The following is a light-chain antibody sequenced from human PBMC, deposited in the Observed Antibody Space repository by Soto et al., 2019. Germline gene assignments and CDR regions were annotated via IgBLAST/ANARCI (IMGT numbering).Light chain of an antibody. CDR3: QQYDNSPLT. V-gene: IGKV3-20*01. CDR2: GAS. Sequence: EIVLTQSPGTLSLSPGERATLSCRASQSVSSSFLAWYQQKPGQAPRLLIYGASSRATGIPDRFSGSGSGTDFTLTISRLVPEDFAVYYCQQYDNSPLTFGGGTKVEIK. CDR1: QSVSSSF. J-gene: IGKJ4*01.